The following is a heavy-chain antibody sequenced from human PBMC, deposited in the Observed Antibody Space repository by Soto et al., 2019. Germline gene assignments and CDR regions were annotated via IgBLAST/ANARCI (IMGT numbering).Heavy chain of an antibody. V-gene: IGHV5-10-1*01. Sequence: ESLKISCEASGYSFTTYWISWVRQMPGKGLEWMGAIDPRDSYTKYSPSFQGHVTISVDKSISTAYLQWNSLKASDTAIYYCAREKSDLELFNWLDPWGQGTLVTV. D-gene: IGHD1-7*01. J-gene: IGHJ5*02. CDR3: AREKSDLELFNWLDP. CDR1: GYSFTTYW. CDR2: IDPRDSYT.